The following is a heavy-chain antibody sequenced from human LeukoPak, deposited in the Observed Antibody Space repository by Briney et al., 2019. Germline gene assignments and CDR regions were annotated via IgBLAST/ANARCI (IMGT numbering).Heavy chain of an antibody. CDR1: VGSISSGDNY. Sequence: PSQSLSLTCAVPVGSISSGDNYWSWIRQAPGKGLDWIGYIYYSGSTYYYPSLKSRVTTSVDTSKNQFSLRLSSVTAADTGVYYCARGGERGGMEMAVWGQGTLVTVSS. J-gene: IGHJ4*02. V-gene: IGHV4-30-4*01. D-gene: IGHD3-10*01. CDR2: IYYSGST. CDR3: ARGGERGGMEMAV.